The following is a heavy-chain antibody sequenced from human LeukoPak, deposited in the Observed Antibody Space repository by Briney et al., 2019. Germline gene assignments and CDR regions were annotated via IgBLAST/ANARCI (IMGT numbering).Heavy chain of an antibody. D-gene: IGHD4-17*01. J-gene: IGHJ6*02. CDR1: GFTFSSYG. Sequence: PGGSLRLSCAASGFTFSSYGMHWVRQAPGKGLEWVAVIWYDGSNKYYADSVKGRFTISRDNSKNTLYLQMNSLRAEDTAVYYCARAFRYGDYVYYYGMDVWGQGTTVTVSS. CDR2: IWYDGSNK. V-gene: IGHV3-33*01. CDR3: ARAFRYGDYVYYYGMDV.